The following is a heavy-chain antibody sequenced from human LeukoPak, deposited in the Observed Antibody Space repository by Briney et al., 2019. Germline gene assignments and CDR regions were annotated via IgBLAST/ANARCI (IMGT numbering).Heavy chain of an antibody. Sequence: TSETLSLTCTVSGGSISSYYWGWIRQPAGKGLEWIGRIYTSGSTNYNPSLKSRVTMSVDTSKNQFSLKLSSVTAADTAVYYCARDQTYYDSSGYSLYAFDIWGQGTMVTVSS. CDR1: GGSISSYY. CDR2: IYTSGST. D-gene: IGHD3-22*01. V-gene: IGHV4-4*07. J-gene: IGHJ3*02. CDR3: ARDQTYYDSSGYSLYAFDI.